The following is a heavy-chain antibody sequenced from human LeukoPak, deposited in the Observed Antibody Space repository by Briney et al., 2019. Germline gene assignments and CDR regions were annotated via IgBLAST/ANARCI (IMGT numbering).Heavy chain of an antibody. CDR2: IRYDGSSK. D-gene: IGHD5-12*01. Sequence: PGGSLRLSCAASGFTISSHGMHWVRQAPGKGLEWVAFIRYDGSSKNYVDSVKDRFTIFRDNSENTLYLQMYSLRVEDTAVYYCVRSVWVATNYFDSWGQGTLVTVSS. CDR3: VRSVWVATNYFDS. V-gene: IGHV3-30*02. J-gene: IGHJ4*02. CDR1: GFTISSHG.